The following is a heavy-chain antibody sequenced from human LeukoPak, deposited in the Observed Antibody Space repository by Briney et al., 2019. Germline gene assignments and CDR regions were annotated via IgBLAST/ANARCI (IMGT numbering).Heavy chain of an antibody. CDR3: ARSYSVSLRYYYFDY. V-gene: IGHV1-2*02. CDR1: GYTFTSYN. Sequence: GASLKVSCKPSGYTFTSYNIHWVRQAPGQGPEWMGWINPDSGYTNYAHRFQGRVTMTRDTSISTAYMELSSLTSDDTAIYYCARSYSVSLRYYYFDYWGQGTLVTVSS. CDR2: INPDSGYT. D-gene: IGHD1-26*01. J-gene: IGHJ4*02.